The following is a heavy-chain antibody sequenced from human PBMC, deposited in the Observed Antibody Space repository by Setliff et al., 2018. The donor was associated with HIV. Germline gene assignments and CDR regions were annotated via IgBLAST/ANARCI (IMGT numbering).Heavy chain of an antibody. CDR3: AKAGGGILYFYYMDV. D-gene: IGHD2-15*01. V-gene: IGHV3-23*01. CDR2: ISGRGTNT. J-gene: IGHJ6*03. CDR1: GFTFSNFA. Sequence: GGSLRLSCAASGFTFSNFAINWVRQAPGKRLEWVSTISGRGTNTYYADSVKGRFTISRDNSKNTLSLQLNSLTAEDSAVYYCAKAGGGILYFYYMDVWGKGTTVTVSS.